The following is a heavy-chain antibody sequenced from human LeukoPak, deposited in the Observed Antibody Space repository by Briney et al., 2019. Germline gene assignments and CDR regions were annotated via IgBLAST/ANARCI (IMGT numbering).Heavy chain of an antibody. CDR3: ARGRGDHGGWYYYYYMDV. D-gene: IGHD4-17*01. V-gene: IGHV3-20*04. CDR1: GFTFDDYG. Sequence: PGGSLRLSCAATGFTFDDYGMSWVRQAPGKGLEWVSGINWNGGSTGYADSVKGRFTISRDNAKNSLYLQMNSLRAEDTALYYCARGRGDHGGWYYYYYMDVWGKGTTVTVSS. J-gene: IGHJ6*03. CDR2: INWNGGST.